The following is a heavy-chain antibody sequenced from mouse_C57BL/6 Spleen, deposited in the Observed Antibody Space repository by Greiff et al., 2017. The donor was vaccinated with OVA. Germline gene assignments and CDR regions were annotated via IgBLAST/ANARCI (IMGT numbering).Heavy chain of an antibody. CDR1: GYTFTSYW. CDR3: ARRDYSNCFDY. J-gene: IGHJ2*01. V-gene: IGHV1-52*01. Sequence: QVQLQQPGAELVRPGSSVKLSCKASGYTFTSYWMHWVKQRPIQGLEWIGNIDPSDSETHYNQKFKDKATLTVDKSSSTAYMQLSSLTSEDSAVYYCARRDYSNCFDYWGQGTTLTVSS. CDR2: IDPSDSET. D-gene: IGHD2-5*01.